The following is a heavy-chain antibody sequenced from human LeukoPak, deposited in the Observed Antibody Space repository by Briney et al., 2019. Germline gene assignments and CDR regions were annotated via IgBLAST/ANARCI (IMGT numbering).Heavy chain of an antibody. CDR2: VSYDGVNE. D-gene: IGHD2-2*01. CDR1: GFTFRRYA. V-gene: IGHV3-30*04. J-gene: IGHJ6*02. Sequence: PGGSLRLSCELSGFTFRRYAMHWVRQAPGKGLEWLAVVSYDGVNEYYADSVKGRFTISRGKSRNTAFLQMDSLRHEDTGVYFCARDRYASRSYVMDVWGQGTTVVVSS. CDR3: ARDRYASRSYVMDV.